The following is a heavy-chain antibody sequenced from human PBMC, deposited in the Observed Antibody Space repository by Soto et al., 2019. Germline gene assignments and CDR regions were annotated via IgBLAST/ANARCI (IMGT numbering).Heavy chain of an antibody. J-gene: IGHJ6*01. CDR1: GGSSSVYY. D-gene: IGHD3-10*01. CDR3: ARGSKMRYGSGTTNYYHYGMDF. CDR2: INHSGST. V-gene: IGHV4-34*01. Sequence: PAETLCLECAVHGGSSSVYYWSRIRQPPGRGLALIGEINHSGSTNYNPSRKSRVTISVDTSKNQFARKLSSVTAADTAVYYCARGSKMRYGSGTTNYYHYGMDFWGQGTPVTVSP.